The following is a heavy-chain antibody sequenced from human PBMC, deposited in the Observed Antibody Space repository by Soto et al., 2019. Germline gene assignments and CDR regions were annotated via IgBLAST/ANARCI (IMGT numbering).Heavy chain of an antibody. V-gene: IGHV3-53*01. Sequence: PGVSLRLSCAASGFSVSSTYVNWVRQAPGKGLEWVSVIYSGGSASYADSVKGRFTISRDNSKNTVYLQMSNMRADDTGVYYCARGEEWGWRHYFDLWGQGTLVTVSS. CDR3: ARGEEWGWRHYFDL. J-gene: IGHJ4*02. CDR2: IYSGGSA. CDR1: GFSVSSTY. D-gene: IGHD3-3*01.